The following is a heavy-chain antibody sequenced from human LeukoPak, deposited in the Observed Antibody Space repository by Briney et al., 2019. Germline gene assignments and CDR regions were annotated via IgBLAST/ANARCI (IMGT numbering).Heavy chain of an antibody. J-gene: IGHJ3*02. CDR3: AKDREDIVVVPAAIEDGDAFDI. V-gene: IGHV3-23*01. CDR2: ISGSGGST. Sequence: QPGGSLRLSCAASRFTFSSYAMSWVRQAPGKGLEWVSAISGSGGSTYYADSVKGRFTISRDNSKNTLYLQMNSLRAEDTAVYYCAKDREDIVVVPAAIEDGDAFDIWGQGTMVTVSS. D-gene: IGHD2-2*02. CDR1: RFTFSSYA.